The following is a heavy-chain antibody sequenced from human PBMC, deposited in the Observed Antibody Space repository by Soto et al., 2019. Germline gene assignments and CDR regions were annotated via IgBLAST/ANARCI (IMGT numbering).Heavy chain of an antibody. CDR2: ISASTRNT. V-gene: IGHV1-18*01. CDR1: GYTFSDYA. Sequence: QGQLVQSGGGVKKPGASVKVSCQASGYTFSDYAISWVRQAPGQGLEWMGWISASTRNTDQAQNFQGRVIMTLDTSTNTAYMELRSLRSDDTAVYYCVRCYCSVGSCYACWHFDLWGRGTLVTVSS. D-gene: IGHD2-15*01. CDR3: VRCYCSVGSCYACWHFDL. J-gene: IGHJ2*01.